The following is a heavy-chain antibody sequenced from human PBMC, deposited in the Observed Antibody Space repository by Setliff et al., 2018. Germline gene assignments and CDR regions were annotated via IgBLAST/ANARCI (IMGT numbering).Heavy chain of an antibody. V-gene: IGHV4-34*01. CDR3: ARERMYYNFWSGYSDY. Sequence: CAVYGGSFSGYYWSWIRQPPGKGLEWIGEINHSGSTYYNPSLKSRVTISVDTSKNQFSLKLSSVTAADTAVYYCARERMYYNFWSGYSDYWGQGTLVTVSS. CDR1: GGSFSGYY. J-gene: IGHJ4*02. D-gene: IGHD3-3*01. CDR2: INHSGST.